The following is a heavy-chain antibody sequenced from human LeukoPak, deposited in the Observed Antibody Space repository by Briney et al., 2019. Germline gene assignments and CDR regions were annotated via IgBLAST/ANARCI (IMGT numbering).Heavy chain of an antibody. Sequence: SETLSLTCTVSGVSISSYYWSWIRQPPGKGLEWIGYIYYSGSTNYNPSLKSRVTISVDTSKNQFSLKLSSVTAADTAVYYCVREWGEYSSSRPYYYYYMDVWGKGTTVTVSS. D-gene: IGHD6-6*01. V-gene: IGHV4-59*12. CDR1: GVSISSYY. J-gene: IGHJ6*03. CDR2: IYYSGST. CDR3: VREWGEYSSSRPYYYYYMDV.